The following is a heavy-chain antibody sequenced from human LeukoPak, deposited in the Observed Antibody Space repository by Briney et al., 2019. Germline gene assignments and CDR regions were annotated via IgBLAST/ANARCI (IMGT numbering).Heavy chain of an antibody. V-gene: IGHV1-2*02. CDR2: INPNSGGT. CDR1: GYSFNDKY. J-gene: IGHJ6*03. Sequence: ASVKVSCKASGYSFNDKYLRWVRQAPRQGLEWMGSINPNSGGTNYAQKLQGRVTMTTDTSTSTAYMELRSLRSDDTAVYYCARVFYGDYIPTYYYYYMDVWGKGTTVTVSS. D-gene: IGHD4-17*01. CDR3: ARVFYGDYIPTYYYYYMDV.